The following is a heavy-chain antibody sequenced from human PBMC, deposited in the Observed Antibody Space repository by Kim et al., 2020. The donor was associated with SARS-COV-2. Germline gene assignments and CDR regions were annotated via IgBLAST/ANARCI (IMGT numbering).Heavy chain of an antibody. CDR2: ISYDGSNK. CDR1: GFTFSSYA. CDR3: ARAPSGDGYNWNYYYYGMGV. Sequence: GGSLRLSCAASGFTFSSYAMHWVRQAPGKGLEWVAVISYDGSNKYYADSVKGRFTISRDNSKNTLYLQMNSLGAEDTAVYYCARAPSGDGYNWNYYYYGMGVWGQGTTVTGAS. J-gene: IGHJ6*02. D-gene: IGHD5-12*01. V-gene: IGHV3-30*04.